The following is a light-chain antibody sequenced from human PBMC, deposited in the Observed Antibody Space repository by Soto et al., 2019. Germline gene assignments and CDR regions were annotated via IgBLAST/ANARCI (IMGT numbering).Light chain of an antibody. CDR1: QSVSSF. CDR3: QQCSNWPRT. Sequence: EIVLTQSPATLALSPGERATLSCRASQSVSSFLAWYQQKPGQAPRLLIIDASNRATGIPARFSGSGSGTDFTLTISSLEPEDFAVYYYQQCSNWPRTFGQGTKVEIK. J-gene: IGKJ1*01. V-gene: IGKV3-11*01. CDR2: DAS.